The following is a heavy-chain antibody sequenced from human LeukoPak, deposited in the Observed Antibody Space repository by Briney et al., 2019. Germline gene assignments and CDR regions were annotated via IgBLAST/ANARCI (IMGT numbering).Heavy chain of an antibody. V-gene: IGHV3-23*01. J-gene: IGHJ4*02. CDR2: ISGSGGGT. CDR3: AKVSGSSSSSLDY. Sequence: GGSLRLSCAASGFTFSSYAMSWVRQAPGKGLEWVSGISGSGGGTSYADSVKGRFTISRDNSENTLYLQMNSLRAEDTAIFYCAKVSGSSSSSLDYWGQGTLVTVSS. CDR1: GFTFSSYA. D-gene: IGHD2-2*01.